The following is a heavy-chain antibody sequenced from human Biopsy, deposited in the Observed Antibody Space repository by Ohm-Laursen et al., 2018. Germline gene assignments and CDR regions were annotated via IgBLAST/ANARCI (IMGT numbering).Heavy chain of an antibody. Sequence: ASVKVSCKPSGGSLGSLDIAWARQAPGQGLEWMGWVNPKSGDTDYPQNFQGRVSMTRDTSISTAYMDLSRLRSDDTAVYYCARGRRHCSGTCSRWYFDLWGRGTLVTVSS. V-gene: IGHV1-2*02. D-gene: IGHD2-2*01. CDR3: ARGRRHCSGTCSRWYFDL. CDR1: GGSLGSLD. CDR2: VNPKSGDT. J-gene: IGHJ2*01.